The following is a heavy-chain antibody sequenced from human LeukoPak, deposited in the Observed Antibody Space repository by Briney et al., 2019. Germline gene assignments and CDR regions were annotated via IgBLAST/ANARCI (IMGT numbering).Heavy chain of an antibody. CDR2: IYYSGST. CDR1: GGSISSSSYY. CDR3: ARVVGDVVVPAAIRYYYYMDV. V-gene: IGHV4-39*07. J-gene: IGHJ6*03. D-gene: IGHD2-2*01. Sequence: KTSETLSLTCTVSGGSISSSSYYWGWIRQPPGKGLEWIGSIYYSGSTYYNPSLKSRVTISVDTSKNQFSLKLSSVTAADTAVYYCARVVGDVVVPAAIRYYYYMDVWGKGTTVTVSS.